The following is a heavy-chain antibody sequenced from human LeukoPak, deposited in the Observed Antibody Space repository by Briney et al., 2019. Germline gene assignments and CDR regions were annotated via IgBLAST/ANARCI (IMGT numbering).Heavy chain of an antibody. V-gene: IGHV1-18*01. Sequence: ASVKVSCKASGYTFTSYGISWVRQAPGQGLEWMGWISAYNGNTNYAQKLQGRVTMTEDTSTDTAYMELSSLRSEDTAVYYCATDKEGNWDKYFQHRGQGTLVTVSS. CDR1: GYTFTSYG. J-gene: IGHJ1*01. D-gene: IGHD7-27*01. CDR3: ATDKEGNWDKYFQH. CDR2: ISAYNGNT.